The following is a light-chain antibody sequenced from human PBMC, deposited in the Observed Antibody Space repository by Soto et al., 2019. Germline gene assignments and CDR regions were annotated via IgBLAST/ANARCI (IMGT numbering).Light chain of an antibody. V-gene: IGLV2-14*01. Sequence: QSALTQPASVSGPPGQSITISCTGTSGDIGSYNRVSWYQQHPGKAPKLIIYEVTDRPSGVSNRFSGSKSGNTASLTISGLQAGDEAEYYCSSYTNINTRACVFGTGTKVTVL. CDR3: SSYTNINTRACV. CDR2: EVT. CDR1: SGDIGSYNR. J-gene: IGLJ1*01.